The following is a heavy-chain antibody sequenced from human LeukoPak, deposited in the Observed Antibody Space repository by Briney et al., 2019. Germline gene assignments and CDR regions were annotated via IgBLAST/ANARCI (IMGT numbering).Heavy chain of an antibody. CDR2: INSDGSRI. J-gene: IGHJ4*02. Sequence: GGSLRLSCAASGFTFSNFYMHWVRQVPGKGLVWVSRINSDGSRIDYADSVKGRFTISRHNAKNTLYLQLNSLRAEDTAVYFCARVETCSDTSCYSVLDSWGQGTLVTVSS. D-gene: IGHD2-2*01. CDR3: ARVETCSDTSCYSVLDS. CDR1: GFTFSNFY. V-gene: IGHV3-74*01.